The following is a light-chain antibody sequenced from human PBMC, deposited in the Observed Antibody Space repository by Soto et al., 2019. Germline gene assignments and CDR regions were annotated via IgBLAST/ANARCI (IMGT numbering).Light chain of an antibody. CDR3: QSYDSSLSGSVV. Sequence: QSVLTQPPSVSGARGQRVTISCTGSSSNIGAGYDVHWYQQLPGTAPKLHIYGNSTRPSGVPDRFSGSKSRTSASLAITGLQAEDEADYYCQSYDSSLSGSVVFGGGTQLPVL. J-gene: IGLJ2*01. CDR1: SSNIGAGYD. CDR2: GNS. V-gene: IGLV1-40*01.